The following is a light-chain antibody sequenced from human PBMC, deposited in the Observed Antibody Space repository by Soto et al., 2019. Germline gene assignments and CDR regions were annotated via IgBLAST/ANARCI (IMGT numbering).Light chain of an antibody. CDR1: QSVSSY. J-gene: IGKJ1*01. CDR3: HHYNNWPPWT. CDR2: DAS. V-gene: IGKV3-15*01. Sequence: EIVLTQSPATLSLSPGERATLSCRASQSVSSYLAWYQQKPGQAPRLLIYDASSRATGIPARFIGSGSGTEFTLTISSLQSEDFAVYYCHHYNNWPPWTFGQGTKVDIK.